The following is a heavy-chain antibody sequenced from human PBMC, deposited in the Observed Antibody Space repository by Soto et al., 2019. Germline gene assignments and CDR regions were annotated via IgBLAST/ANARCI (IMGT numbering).Heavy chain of an antibody. J-gene: IGHJ4*02. V-gene: IGHV4-39*01. CDR1: GGSIISSSYY. D-gene: IGHD3-22*01. Sequence: QLQLQESGPGLVKPSETLSLTCTVSGGSIISSSYYWGWIRQPPGKGLEWIGCIYYSGSTYYDPSLKSRATIPVETSKNQSSLKLSSVTAADTAVYYCARLVYDSSGYRPGWGQGTMVTVSS. CDR3: ARLVYDSSGYRPG. CDR2: IYYSGST.